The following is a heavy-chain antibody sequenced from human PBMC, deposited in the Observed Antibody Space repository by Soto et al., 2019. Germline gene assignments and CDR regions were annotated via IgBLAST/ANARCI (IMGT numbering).Heavy chain of an antibody. CDR3: ARDCSSTSCYHHGMDV. V-gene: IGHV4-59*01. J-gene: IGHJ6*02. Sequence: QVQLQESGPGLVKPSETLSLTCTVSGGSISSYYWSWIRQPPGKGLEWIGYIYYSGSTNYNPSLRSRVTISVDTSKNQLSLKLSSVTAADTAVYYCARDCSSTSCYHHGMDVWGQGTTVTVSS. CDR2: IYYSGST. D-gene: IGHD2-2*01. CDR1: GGSISSYY.